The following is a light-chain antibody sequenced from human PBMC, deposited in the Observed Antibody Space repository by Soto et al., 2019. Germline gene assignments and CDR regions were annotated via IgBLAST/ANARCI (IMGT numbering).Light chain of an antibody. J-gene: IGLJ1*01. V-gene: IGLV2-14*01. Sequence: QSVLTQPASVSGSPGQSITISCTGTSSDVGGYNYVSWYQQHPDKAPKLMIYEVSNRPSGVSNRFSGSKSSNTASLTISGLHAEDEADYYCSLYTSRGPRVFVTGTKLTVL. CDR1: SSDVGGYNY. CDR2: EVS. CDR3: SLYTSRGPRV.